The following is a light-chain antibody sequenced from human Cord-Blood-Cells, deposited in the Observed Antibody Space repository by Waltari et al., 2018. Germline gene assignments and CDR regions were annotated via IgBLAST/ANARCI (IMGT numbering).Light chain of an antibody. CDR3: QQYGSSIT. Sequence: EIVLTQSPGTLSLSPGERATLSCRASQCVSSSYLAGCQQKPGQAPRLLIHGASSRATGILDMFSSSGSGTDFTLTIRRLEPEAFAVYYCQQYGSSITFGQVTRLEIK. CDR1: QCVSSSY. CDR2: GAS. V-gene: IGKV3-20*01. J-gene: IGKJ5*01.